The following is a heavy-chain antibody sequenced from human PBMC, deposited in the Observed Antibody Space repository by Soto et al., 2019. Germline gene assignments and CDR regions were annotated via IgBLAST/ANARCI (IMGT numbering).Heavy chain of an antibody. J-gene: IGHJ6*03. D-gene: IGHD2-15*01. CDR2: ISGSGGST. Sequence: GGSLRLSCAASGFTFSSYAMSWVRQAPGKGLEWVSAISGSGGSTYYADSVKGRFTISRDNSKNTLYLQMNSLRAEDTAVYYCAKPPLGYCSGGSCYSVGYYYYYTDVWGKGTTVTVSS. CDR1: GFTFSSYA. CDR3: AKPPLGYCSGGSCYSVGYYYYYTDV. V-gene: IGHV3-23*01.